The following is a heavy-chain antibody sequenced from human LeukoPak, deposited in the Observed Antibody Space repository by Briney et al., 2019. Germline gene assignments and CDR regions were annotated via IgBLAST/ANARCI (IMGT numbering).Heavy chain of an antibody. CDR1: GGSISSYY. D-gene: IGHD5-18*01. J-gene: IGHJ4*02. Sequence: SETLSLTCTVSGGSISSYYWSWIRQPAGKGLEWIGRIYTSGSTNYNPSLTSRVTMSVDTSKNQYSLTLSSVTAADTAVYYCARTRGYSYGNTFDYWGQGTLVTVSS. CDR2: IYTSGST. CDR3: ARTRGYSYGNTFDY. V-gene: IGHV4-4*07.